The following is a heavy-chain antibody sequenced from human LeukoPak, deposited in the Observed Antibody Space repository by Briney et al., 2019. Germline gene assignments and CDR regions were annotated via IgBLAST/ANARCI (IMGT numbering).Heavy chain of an antibody. J-gene: IGHJ4*02. CDR1: GFTFSNYA. V-gene: IGHV3-23*01. CDR2: ISGIGGST. D-gene: IGHD6-13*01. Sequence: GGSLRLACAASGFTFSNYAMSWVRQAPGKGREWVSGISGIGGSTNYADSVKGRFTISRDNSKNTLYLQMNSPRAEDTAIYYCAKSRSGIAAAATNYWGQGTLVTVSS. CDR3: AKSRSGIAAAATNY.